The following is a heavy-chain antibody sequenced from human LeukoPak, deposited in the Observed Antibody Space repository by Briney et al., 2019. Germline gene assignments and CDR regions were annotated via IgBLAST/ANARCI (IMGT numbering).Heavy chain of an antibody. CDR1: RFTLRSFE. Sequence: PGGSLRLSCAASRFTLRSFEMNWVRQAPGKGPEWLSYISGSGSTKYYADSVKGRFTISRDNAKNSLFLQLNSLRAEDTALYDTAIFWPYSETNYDPYYYYVDVWGKGTTVTVSS. CDR3: AIFWPYSETNYDPYYYYVDV. J-gene: IGHJ6*03. V-gene: IGHV3-48*03. CDR2: ISGSGSTK. D-gene: IGHD3-10*01.